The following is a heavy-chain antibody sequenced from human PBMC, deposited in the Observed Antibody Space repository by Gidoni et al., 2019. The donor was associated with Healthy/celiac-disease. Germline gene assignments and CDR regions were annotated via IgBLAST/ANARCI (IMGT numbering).Heavy chain of an antibody. CDR2: IYHSGST. CDR3: ARAPQWLGYYYYMDV. V-gene: IGHV4-38-2*02. CDR1: AYSIRRGYY. Sequence: QVQLQESGPGLAKPSETLSLTCPVAAYSIRRGYYWGWLRPPPGKGLEWIGSIYHSGSTYYNPSLKSRVTISVDTSKNQFSLKLSSVTAADTAVYYCARAPQWLGYYYYMDVWGKGTTVTVSS. J-gene: IGHJ6*03. D-gene: IGHD6-19*01.